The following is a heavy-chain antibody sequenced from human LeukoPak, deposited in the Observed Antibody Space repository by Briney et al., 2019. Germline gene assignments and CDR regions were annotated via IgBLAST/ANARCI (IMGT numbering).Heavy chain of an antibody. CDR3: ASSIAVAAPTDY. V-gene: IGHV1-2*02. CDR2: INPNSGGT. Sequence: ASVKVSCKASGYTFIGYYMHWVRQAPGQGLEWMGWINPNSGGTNYAQKFQGRVTMTRDTSISTACMELSRLRSDDTAVYYCASSIAVAAPTDYWGQGTLVTVSS. D-gene: IGHD6-19*01. CDR1: GYTFIGYY. J-gene: IGHJ4*02.